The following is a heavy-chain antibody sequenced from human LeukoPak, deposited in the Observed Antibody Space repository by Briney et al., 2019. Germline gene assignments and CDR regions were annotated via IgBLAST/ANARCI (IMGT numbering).Heavy chain of an antibody. CDR2: IIPIFGTA. Sequence: SVKVSCKASGGTFSSYAISWVRQAPGQGLEWMGGIIPIFGTANYAQKFQGKVTITADESTSTAYMELSSLRSEDTAVYYCARGSHRYYGSGSYPSTPFDYWGQGTLVTVSS. D-gene: IGHD3-10*01. CDR3: ARGSHRYYGSGSYPSTPFDY. V-gene: IGHV1-69*13. CDR1: GGTFSSYA. J-gene: IGHJ4*02.